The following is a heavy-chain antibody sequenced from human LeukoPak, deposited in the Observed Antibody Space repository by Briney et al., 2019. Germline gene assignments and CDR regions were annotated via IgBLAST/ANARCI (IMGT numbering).Heavy chain of an antibody. D-gene: IGHD6-6*01. Sequence: PSETLSLTCTVSGGSISSYYWSWIRQPPGKGLEWIGYIYYSGSTNYNPSLKSRVTISVDTSKNQFSLKLSSVTAADTAVYYCARVGGDSSSWGLFDYWGQGTLVTVSS. CDR3: ARVGGDSSSWGLFDY. CDR1: GGSISSYY. CDR2: IYYSGST. J-gene: IGHJ4*02. V-gene: IGHV4-59*01.